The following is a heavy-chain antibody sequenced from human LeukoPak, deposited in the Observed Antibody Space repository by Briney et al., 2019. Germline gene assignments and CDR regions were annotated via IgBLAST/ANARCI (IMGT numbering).Heavy chain of an antibody. V-gene: IGHV3-33*01. CDR2: IWYDGHST. J-gene: IGHJ1*01. Sequence: GRPLRLSCAASGFSFSDFAMHWVRQAPGKGLEWLALIWYDGHSTYYTDSVKGRFTISRDDANDTLYLQMNSLSVDDAAVYFCARGYGSGSYLDKWGQGTLVTVSS. CDR3: ARGYGSGSYLDK. D-gene: IGHD3-10*01. CDR1: GFSFSDFA.